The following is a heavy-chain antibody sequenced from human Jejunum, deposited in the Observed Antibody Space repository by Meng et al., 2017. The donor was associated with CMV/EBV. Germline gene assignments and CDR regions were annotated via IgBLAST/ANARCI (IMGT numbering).Heavy chain of an antibody. D-gene: IGHD6-13*01. CDR3: AKSTLSTWSTFDA. Sequence: GFTFSTYSMSWVVQAPGKGLEWVSSLSGTGGGPTYSAGSVKGRFTISRDNPRNTLYLQMDSLRADDTAVYFCAKSTLSTWSTFDAWGQGTRVTVSS. J-gene: IGHJ4*02. V-gene: IGHV3-23*01. CDR1: GFTFSTYS. CDR2: LSGTGGGPT.